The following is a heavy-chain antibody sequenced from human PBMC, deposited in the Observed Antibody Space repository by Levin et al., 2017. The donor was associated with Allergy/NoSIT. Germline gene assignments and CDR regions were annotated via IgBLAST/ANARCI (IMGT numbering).Heavy chain of an antibody. D-gene: IGHD3-22*01. Sequence: GESLKISCAASGFTFSSYAMSWVRQAPGKGLEWVSAISGSGGSTYYADSVKGRFTISRDNSKNTLYLQMNSLRAEDTAVYYCAKGVRAKPFDYWGQGTLVTVSS. CDR2: ISGSGGST. J-gene: IGHJ4*02. CDR3: AKGVRAKPFDY. V-gene: IGHV3-23*01. CDR1: GFTFSSYA.